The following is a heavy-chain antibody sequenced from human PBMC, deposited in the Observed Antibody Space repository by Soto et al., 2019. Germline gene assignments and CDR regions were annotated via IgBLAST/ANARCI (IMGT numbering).Heavy chain of an antibody. Sequence: SETLSLTCTVSGGSISSYYWSWIRQPPGKGLEWIGYIYYSGSTNYNPSLKSRVTISVDTSKNQFSLKLSSVTAADTAVYYCARGHRGYSYGINWFDPWGQGTLVTVSS. CDR2: IYYSGST. J-gene: IGHJ5*02. CDR1: GGSISSYY. CDR3: ARGHRGYSYGINWFDP. V-gene: IGHV4-59*01. D-gene: IGHD5-18*01.